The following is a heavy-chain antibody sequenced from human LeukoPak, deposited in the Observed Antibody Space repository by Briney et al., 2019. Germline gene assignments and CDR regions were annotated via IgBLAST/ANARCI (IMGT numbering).Heavy chain of an antibody. CDR3: ARHDWCDP. J-gene: IGHJ5*02. CDR2: IYSGSGSRT. V-gene: IGHV3-66*04. CDR1: GFTVSSDY. Sequence: PGGSLRLSCSVSGFTVSSDYMGWVGQAPGKGREWGAVIYSGSGSRTYYTDSLKGRFTISRDNSKNTVYPQMNSLRAEDTAVYYCARHDWCDPWSQGTRVTVSS.